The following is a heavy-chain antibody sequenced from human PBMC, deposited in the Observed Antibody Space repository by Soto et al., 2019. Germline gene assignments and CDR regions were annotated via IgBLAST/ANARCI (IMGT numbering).Heavy chain of an antibody. CDR2: IYYSGST. J-gene: IGHJ6*02. D-gene: IGHD2-8*01. CDR3: AKNGQPPYYYYGMDV. Sequence: PSETQSLTCTVSGGSISSSSYYWGWIRQPPGKGLEWIGSIYYSGSTYYNPSLKSRVTISVDTSKNQFSLKLSSVTAADTAVYYCAKNGQPPYYYYGMDVWGQGTTVTVS. CDR1: GGSISSSSYY. V-gene: IGHV4-39*01.